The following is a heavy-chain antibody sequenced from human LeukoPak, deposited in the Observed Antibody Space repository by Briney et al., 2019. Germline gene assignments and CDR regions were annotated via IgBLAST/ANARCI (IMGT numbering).Heavy chain of an antibody. V-gene: IGHV4-39*07. Sequence: SETLSLTCSVSGDSVSNSRVYWGWIRQTPGEGLEWIGSIYNNGRTYYKSSLESRDTISVDTPKNQFSLKLTSVTAADTAVYYCARVAAAGRIQYFQHWGQGTLVTVSS. D-gene: IGHD6-13*01. CDR1: GDSVSNSRVY. J-gene: IGHJ1*01. CDR2: IYNNGRT. CDR3: ARVAAAGRIQYFQH.